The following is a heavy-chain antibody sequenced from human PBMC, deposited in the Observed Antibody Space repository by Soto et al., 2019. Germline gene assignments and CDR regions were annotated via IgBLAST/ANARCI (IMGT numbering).Heavy chain of an antibody. CDR1: GFTFSRYD. Sequence: PGGSLRLSCAGAGFTFSRYDMHWVRQAPGKGLEWVALISYDGSDTFSADSVRGRFTISRDNSKNTLYLQTNSLRPEDTAVYYCVKGRGRGSAEFDSWGQGTLVTVSS. J-gene: IGHJ4*02. CDR3: VKGRGRGSAEFDS. D-gene: IGHD3-10*01. CDR2: ISYDGSDT. V-gene: IGHV3-30*18.